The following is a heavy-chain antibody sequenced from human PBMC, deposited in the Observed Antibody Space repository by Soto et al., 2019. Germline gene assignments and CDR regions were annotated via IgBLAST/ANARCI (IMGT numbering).Heavy chain of an antibody. Sequence: GGSLRLSCAASGFTFSGSAMHWVRQAPGKGLEWVSVIYSGGTTYYTDSVKGRFTISRDNSKNTLYLQMNSLRADDTAVYYCARTLTYYYDSSGFDYWGQGTLVTVSS. D-gene: IGHD3-22*01. CDR1: GFTFSGSA. J-gene: IGHJ4*02. V-gene: IGHV3-53*01. CDR2: IYSGGTT. CDR3: ARTLTYYYDSSGFDY.